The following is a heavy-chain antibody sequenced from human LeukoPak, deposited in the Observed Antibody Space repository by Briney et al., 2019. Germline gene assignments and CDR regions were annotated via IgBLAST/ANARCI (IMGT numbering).Heavy chain of an antibody. CDR1: GFTFTNYW. CDR3: ARDYYLDY. V-gene: IGHV3-74*01. Sequence: GGSLRVSCAASGFTFTNYWMHWVRQAPGKGLVWVSRINSDGRSTNYADSVRGRFTISRDNSKNTLYLQMNSLRAEDTAVYYCARDYYLDYWGQGTLVTVSS. CDR2: INSDGRST. J-gene: IGHJ4*02.